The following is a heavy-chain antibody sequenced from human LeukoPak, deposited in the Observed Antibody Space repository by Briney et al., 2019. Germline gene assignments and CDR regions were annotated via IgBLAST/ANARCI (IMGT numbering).Heavy chain of an antibody. CDR3: ARGEAGYLEAFDV. D-gene: IGHD3-3*01. V-gene: IGHV1-46*03. CDR1: GYTFTQND. Sequence: ASVKVSCKASGYTFTQNDMHWVRQAPGQGLEWMGIINPYGDSTYAQKFQGRVTMTRDTSTSTVYTALSSLTSDDTGVYFCARGEAGYLEAFDVWGQGTMVTVSS. J-gene: IGHJ3*01. CDR2: INPYGDS.